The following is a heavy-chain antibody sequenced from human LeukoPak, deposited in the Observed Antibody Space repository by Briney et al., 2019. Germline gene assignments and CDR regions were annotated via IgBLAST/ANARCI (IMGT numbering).Heavy chain of an antibody. CDR1: GYTFTGYY. CDR2: INPNSGGT. D-gene: IGHD4-17*01. V-gene: IGHV1-2*02. CDR3: ARGDYGDFSNWFDP. J-gene: IGHJ5*02. Sequence: EASVTVSCKASGYTFTGYYMHWVRQAPGQGLEWMGWINPNSGGTNYAQKFQGRVTMTRDTSISTAYMELSRLRSDDTAVYYCARGDYGDFSNWFDPWGQGTLVTVSS.